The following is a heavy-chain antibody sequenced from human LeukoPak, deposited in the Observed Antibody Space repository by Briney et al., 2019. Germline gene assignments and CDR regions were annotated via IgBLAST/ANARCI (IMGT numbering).Heavy chain of an antibody. D-gene: IGHD5-18*01. J-gene: IGHJ4*02. V-gene: IGHV3-48*01. CDR2: ISSSSSTM. CDR3: ARARGYSYGLDY. CDR1: GFTFNSYS. Sequence: GGSLRLSCAASGFTFNSYSINWVRQAPGKGLEWVSYISSSSSTMYYADSVKGRLTISRDNAKNSLYLQMNSLRAEDTAVYYCARARGYSYGLDYWGQGTLVTVSS.